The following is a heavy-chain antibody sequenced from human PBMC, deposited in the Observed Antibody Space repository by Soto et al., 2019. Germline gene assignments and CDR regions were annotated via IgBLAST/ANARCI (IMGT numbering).Heavy chain of an antibody. J-gene: IGHJ5*02. Sequence: LGESLKISCKGSGYSFTSYWIGWVRQMPGKGLEWMGIIYPGDSDTRYSPSFQGQVTISADKSISTAYLQWSSLKASDIAMYYCARLPYYYDSSGYHGWFDPWGQGTLVTVSS. CDR1: GYSFTSYW. CDR2: IYPGDSDT. D-gene: IGHD3-22*01. CDR3: ARLPYYYDSSGYHGWFDP. V-gene: IGHV5-51*01.